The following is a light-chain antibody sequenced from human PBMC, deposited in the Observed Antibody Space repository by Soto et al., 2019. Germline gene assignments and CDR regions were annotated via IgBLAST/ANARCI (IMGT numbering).Light chain of an antibody. CDR1: QSVTSN. V-gene: IGKV3-15*01. CDR3: QQYNKWRT. Sequence: EIVLTQSPGTLSLSPGERATLSFRASQSVTSNYLAWYQQKPGQAPRLLIYGASTRATGIPARISGSGSGTEFTLTIASLQSDDFAAYYCQQYNKWRTFGQGTKVDIK. J-gene: IGKJ1*01. CDR2: GAS.